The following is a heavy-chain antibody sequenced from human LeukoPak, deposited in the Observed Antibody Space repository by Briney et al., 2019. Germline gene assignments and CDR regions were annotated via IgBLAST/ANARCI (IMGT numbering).Heavy chain of an antibody. CDR1: SYTFTSYG. J-gene: IGHJ4*02. D-gene: IGHD6-13*01. CDR2: ISAYNRNA. Sequence: ASVKVSCKASSYTFTSYGISWVRQAPGQGLEWMGWISAYNRNANYAQILQGRVTMTTDTSTRTAYMELRSLISDDTAVYYCARVWQQQLVFDYWGQGTLVTVSS. CDR3: ARVWQQQLVFDY. V-gene: IGHV1-18*01.